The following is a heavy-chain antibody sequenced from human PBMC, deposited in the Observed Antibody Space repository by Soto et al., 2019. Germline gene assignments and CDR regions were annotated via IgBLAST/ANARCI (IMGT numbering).Heavy chain of an antibody. D-gene: IGHD2-21*02. CDR3: ASIPRRGYSYGIDY. Sequence: QVQLQESGPGLVKPSQTLSLTCNVSGGSISSGTSYWTWIRQHPGEGLEWIGHIYFTGATYSNPSLRSRLTMSVDTSKNQFSPKLTSLTAADTATYFCASIPRRGYSYGIDYWGQGTLVTVSS. CDR2: IYFTGAT. CDR1: GGSISSGTSY. J-gene: IGHJ4*02. V-gene: IGHV4-31*03.